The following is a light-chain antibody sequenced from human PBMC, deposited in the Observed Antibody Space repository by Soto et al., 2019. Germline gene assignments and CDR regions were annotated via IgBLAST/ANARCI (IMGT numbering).Light chain of an antibody. CDR2: AAS. J-gene: IGKJ1*01. V-gene: IGKV1-9*01. CDR3: QHLAMSPRM. Sequence: DIQLTQSPSFLSASVGDRVTITCRASQDINTYLAWYQQKSGKAPNLLINAASTLKSAVPRRFSGGGSGTEFTLTIAGLQPEVSSSYYCQHLAMSPRMFGQGTKVE. CDR1: QDINTY.